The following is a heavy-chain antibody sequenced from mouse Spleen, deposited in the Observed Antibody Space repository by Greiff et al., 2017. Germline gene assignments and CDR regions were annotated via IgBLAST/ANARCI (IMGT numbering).Heavy chain of an antibody. CDR1: GFSLTSYG. Sequence: QVQLQQSGPSLVQPSQSLSITCTVSGFSLTSYGVHWVRQSPGKGLEWLGVIWRGGSTDYNAAFMSRLSITKDNSKSQVFFKMNSLQADDTAIYYCAKRKIITTYYAMDYWGQGTSVTVSS. D-gene: IGHD1-1*01. CDR2: IWRGGST. V-gene: IGHV2-5-1*01. CDR3: AKRKIITTYYAMDY. J-gene: IGHJ4*01.